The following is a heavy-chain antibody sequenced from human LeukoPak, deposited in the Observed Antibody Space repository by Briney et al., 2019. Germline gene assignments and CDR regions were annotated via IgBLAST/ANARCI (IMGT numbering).Heavy chain of an antibody. J-gene: IGHJ3*02. V-gene: IGHV3-43*02. Sequence: GGSLRLSCAASGFTFHDFAMHWVRQVPGKDLEWVSLISGDGGGTYFADSVKGRFTISRDNSRNSLYLQMDSLRAEDTALYYCAKGRYTGSYGQIRGDAFDIWGQGTMVTVSS. CDR2: ISGDGGGT. CDR3: AKGRYTGSYGQIRGDAFDI. D-gene: IGHD1-26*01. CDR1: GFTFHDFA.